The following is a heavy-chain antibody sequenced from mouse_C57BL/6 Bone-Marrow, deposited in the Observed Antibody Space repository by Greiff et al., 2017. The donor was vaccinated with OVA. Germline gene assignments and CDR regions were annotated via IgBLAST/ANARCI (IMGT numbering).Heavy chain of an antibody. D-gene: IGHD1-1*01. Sequence: EVKLMESGPVLVKPGASVKMSCKASGYTFTDYYMNWVKQSHGKSLEWIGVINPYNGGTSYNQKFKGKATLTVDKSSSTAYMELNSLTSEDSAVYYCARRTTVVYFDVWGTGTTVTVSS. V-gene: IGHV1-19*01. CDR3: ARRTTVVYFDV. CDR2: INPYNGGT. CDR1: GYTFTDYY. J-gene: IGHJ1*03.